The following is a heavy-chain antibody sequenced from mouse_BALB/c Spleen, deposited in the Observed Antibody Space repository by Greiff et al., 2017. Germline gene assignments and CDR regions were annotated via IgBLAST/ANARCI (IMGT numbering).Heavy chain of an antibody. CDR1: GFTFSDYY. Sequence: EVHLVESGGGLVKPGGSLKLSCAASGFTFSDYYMYWVRQTPEKRLEWVATISDGGSYTYYPDSVKGRFTISRDNAKNNLYLQMSSLKSEDTAMYYCARFYDYDGDGFAYWGQGTLVTVSA. V-gene: IGHV5-4*02. J-gene: IGHJ3*01. D-gene: IGHD2-4*01. CDR3: ARFYDYDGDGFAY. CDR2: ISDGGSYT.